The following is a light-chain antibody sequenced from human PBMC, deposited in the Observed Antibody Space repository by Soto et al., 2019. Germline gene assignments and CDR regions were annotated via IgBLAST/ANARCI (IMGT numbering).Light chain of an antibody. Sequence: DIQMTQSPSTLSASVGDRFTITFRASQSLGIWLAWHQQKPGKAPKLLIYDASTLKSGVPSRFSGSGSGTDFTLTISSLQPEDFATYYCQQSYSTPRTFGQGTKVDIK. CDR3: QQSYSTPRT. J-gene: IGKJ1*01. CDR1: QSLGIW. CDR2: DAS. V-gene: IGKV1-39*01.